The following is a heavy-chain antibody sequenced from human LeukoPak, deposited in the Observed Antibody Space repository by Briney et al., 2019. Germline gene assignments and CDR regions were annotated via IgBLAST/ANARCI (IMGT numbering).Heavy chain of an antibody. Sequence: GESLKISCKGSGYSFTSYWIGWVRQMPGKGLEWMGIIYPGDSDTRYSPSFQGQVTISADKSISTAYLQWSSLKAPDTAMYYCARLLRVTIFGVAYYGMDVWGQGTTVTVSS. CDR2: IYPGDSDT. CDR3: ARLLRVTIFGVAYYGMDV. J-gene: IGHJ6*02. D-gene: IGHD3-3*01. V-gene: IGHV5-51*01. CDR1: GYSFTSYW.